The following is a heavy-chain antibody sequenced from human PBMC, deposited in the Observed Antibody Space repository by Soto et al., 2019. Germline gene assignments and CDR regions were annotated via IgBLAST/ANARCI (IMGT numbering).Heavy chain of an antibody. D-gene: IGHD3-3*01. J-gene: IGHJ5*02. V-gene: IGHV4-31*03. CDR2: IYYSGST. CDR1: VASISSGDYY. CDR3: ARWWSGSRQGFDP. Sequence: QVQLQKPGPGLVKPSQTLSLTSTVSVASISSGDYYWSRIRQHPGKGLEWIGSIYYSGSTYYNPSLKRRVTISVDTSKNQFSLKLGSVTAADTAVYYCARWWSGSRQGFDPWGQGTLVTVSS.